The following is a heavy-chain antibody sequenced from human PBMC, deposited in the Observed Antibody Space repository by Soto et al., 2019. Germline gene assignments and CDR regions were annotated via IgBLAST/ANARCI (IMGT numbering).Heavy chain of an antibody. D-gene: IGHD3-3*01. V-gene: IGHV5-51*01. CDR2: IYLGDSDT. CDR3: ARRNYDFWSGYSHPNWFAP. Sequence: GESLKISCKGSGYSFTSYWIGWVRQMPGKGLEWMGIIYLGDSDTRYSPSFQGQVTISADKSISTAYLQWSSLKASDTAMYYCARRNYDFWSGYSHPNWFAPWGQGTLVTVSS. J-gene: IGHJ5*02. CDR1: GYSFTSYW.